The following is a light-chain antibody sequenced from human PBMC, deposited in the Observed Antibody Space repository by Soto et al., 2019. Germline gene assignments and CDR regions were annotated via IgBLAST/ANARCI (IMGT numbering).Light chain of an antibody. Sequence: DIQRTQSPSSLSSSVGGRVTITCRASQSISSYLNWYQQKPGKAPKLLIYAASSLQSGVPSRFSGSGSGTDFTLTISSLQPEDFATYYCQQSYSTPWTFGQGTQVEIK. CDR1: QSISSY. V-gene: IGKV1-39*01. J-gene: IGKJ1*01. CDR2: AAS. CDR3: QQSYSTPWT.